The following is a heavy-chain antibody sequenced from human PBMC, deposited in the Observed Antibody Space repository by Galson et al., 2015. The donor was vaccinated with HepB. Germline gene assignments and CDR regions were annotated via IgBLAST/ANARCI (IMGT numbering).Heavy chain of an antibody. J-gene: IGHJ4*02. CDR1: GFTFSDYY. CDR3: ARHYYDSTYYFDY. Sequence: SLRLSCAVSGFTFSDYYMSWTRQAPGKGLEWVSYISSGSTYTNDADSVKGRFTISRDNAKNSLYLQMNSLRAEDTAVYYCARHYYDSTYYFDYWGQGTLVTVSS. D-gene: IGHD3-22*01. CDR2: ISSGSTYT. V-gene: IGHV3-11*06.